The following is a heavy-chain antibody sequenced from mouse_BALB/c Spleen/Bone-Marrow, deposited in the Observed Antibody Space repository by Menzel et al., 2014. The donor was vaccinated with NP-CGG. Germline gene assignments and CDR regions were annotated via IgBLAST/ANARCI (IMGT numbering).Heavy chain of an antibody. D-gene: IGHD1-1*01. V-gene: IGHV5-6-5*01. CDR3: ASLYFYGSSYYTMDY. CDR2: ISSGGST. J-gene: IGHJ4*01. Sequence: LQQSGGGLVKPGGSLKLSCAASGFTFSSYAMSWVRQTPEKRLEWVASISSGGSTYYPDSVKGRFTISRDNARNILYLQMSSLRSEDTAMYYCASLYFYGSSYYTMDYWGQGTSVTVSS. CDR1: GFTFSSYA.